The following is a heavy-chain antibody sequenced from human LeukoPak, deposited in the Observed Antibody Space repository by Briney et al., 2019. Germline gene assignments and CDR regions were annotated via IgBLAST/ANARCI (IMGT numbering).Heavy chain of an antibody. D-gene: IGHD2-15*01. CDR2: ISAYNGNT. J-gene: IGHJ6*03. CDR1: GYTFTSYG. CDR3: ARDGGLYCSGGSCYSSYYYYYMDV. V-gene: IGHV1-18*01. Sequence: ASVKVSFKASGYTFTSYGISWVRQAPGQGLEWMGWISAYNGNTNYAQKLQGRVTMTTDTSTSTAYMELRSLRSDDTAVYYCARDGGLYCSGGSCYSSYYYYYMDVWGKGTTVTVSS.